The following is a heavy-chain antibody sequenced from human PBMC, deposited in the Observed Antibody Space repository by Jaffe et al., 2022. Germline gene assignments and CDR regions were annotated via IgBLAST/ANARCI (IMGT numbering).Heavy chain of an antibody. Sequence: EVQLVESGGGLVQPGGSLRLSCAASGFTFSSFSMNWVRQAPGKGLEWVSYITSSSSTIYYADSVKGRFTISRDNAKNSLYLEMNSLRAEDTAVYYCARDQLYDFWTGYYTGYWGQGTLVTVSS. J-gene: IGHJ4*02. D-gene: IGHD3-3*01. CDR3: ARDQLYDFWTGYYTGY. CDR2: ITSSSSTI. V-gene: IGHV3-48*01. CDR1: GFTFSSFS.